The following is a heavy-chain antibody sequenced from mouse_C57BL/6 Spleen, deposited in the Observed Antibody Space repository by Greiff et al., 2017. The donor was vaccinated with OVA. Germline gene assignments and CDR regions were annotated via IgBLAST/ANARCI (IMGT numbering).Heavy chain of an antibody. D-gene: IGHD6-1*01. V-gene: IGHV1-26*01. J-gene: IGHJ3*01. Sequence: VQLQQSGPELVKPGASVKISCKASGYTFTDYYMNWVKQSHGKSLEWIGDINPNTGGTSYNQKFKGKATLTVDKSSSTAYMELRSRTSEDSAVYYCARLGDSAGFAYWGQGTLVTVSA. CDR1: GYTFTDYY. CDR3: ARLGDSAGFAY. CDR2: INPNTGGT.